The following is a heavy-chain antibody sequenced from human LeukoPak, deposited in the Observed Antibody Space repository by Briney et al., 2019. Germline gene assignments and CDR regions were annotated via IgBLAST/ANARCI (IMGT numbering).Heavy chain of an antibody. CDR2: ISYDGSNK. CDR1: GFTFSSYG. D-gene: IGHD3-10*01. J-gene: IGHJ4*02. V-gene: IGHV3-30*18. Sequence: PGGSLRLSCAASGFTFSSYGMHWVRQAPGKGLEWVAVISYDGSNKYYADSVKGRFTISRDNSKNTLYLQMNSLRAGDTAIYYCAKHFSSGTYYNYFDYWGQGTLVTVSS. CDR3: AKHFSSGTYYNYFDY.